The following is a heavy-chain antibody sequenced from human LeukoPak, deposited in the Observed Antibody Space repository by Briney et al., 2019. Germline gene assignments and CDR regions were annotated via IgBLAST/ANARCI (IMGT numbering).Heavy chain of an antibody. J-gene: IGHJ4*02. V-gene: IGHV3-38-3*01. D-gene: IGHD6-19*01. Sequence: PGGSLRLSCAASGFTVSSDEMSWVRQAPGKGLEWVSSISGGSTYYADSRKGRFTISRDNSKNTLHLQMNSLRAEDTAMYYCAKERTPRYSSAWPLDYWGQGTLVTVSS. CDR1: GFTVSSDE. CDR2: ISGGST. CDR3: AKERTPRYSSAWPLDY.